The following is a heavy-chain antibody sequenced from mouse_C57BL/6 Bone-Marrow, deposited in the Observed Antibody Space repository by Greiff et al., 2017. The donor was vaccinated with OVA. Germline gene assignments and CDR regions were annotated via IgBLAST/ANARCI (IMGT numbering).Heavy chain of an antibody. CDR1: GFSLTSYG. Sequence: VKVVESGPGLVQPSQSLSITCTVSGFSLTSYGVHWVRQSPGKGLEWLGVIWSGGSTDYNAAFISRLSISKDNSKSQVFFKMNSLQADDTAIYYCARHFTTVDAMDYWGQGTSVTVSS. J-gene: IGHJ4*01. CDR3: ARHFTTVDAMDY. D-gene: IGHD1-1*01. V-gene: IGHV2-2*01. CDR2: IWSGGST.